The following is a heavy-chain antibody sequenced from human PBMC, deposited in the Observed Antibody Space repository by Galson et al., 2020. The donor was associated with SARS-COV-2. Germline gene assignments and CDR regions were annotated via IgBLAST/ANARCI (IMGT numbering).Heavy chain of an antibody. V-gene: IGHV3-7*05. Sequence: ESLKISCAASGFTFSSYWMSWVRQAPGRGLDWVANIKHDGSEKYYVDSVKGRFTISRDNAKNSLYLQMNSLRAEDTAIYYCARALNFWGQGTLVTVSS. J-gene: IGHJ4*02. CDR3: ARALNF. CDR2: IKHDGSEK. CDR1: GFTFSSYW.